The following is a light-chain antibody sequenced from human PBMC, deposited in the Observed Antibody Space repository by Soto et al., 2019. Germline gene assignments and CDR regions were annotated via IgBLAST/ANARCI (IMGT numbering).Light chain of an antibody. J-gene: IGKJ3*01. CDR1: QGISSY. V-gene: IGKV1-NL1*01. CDR3: QQYGSSPGFT. CDR2: AAS. Sequence: DIQMSQSPSTLSASVGDRVTITYRASQGISSYLAWYQQKPGKAPKLLIYAASSRATGIPDRFSGSGSGTDFTLTISRLEPEDFAVYYCQQYGSSPGFTFGPGTKVDI.